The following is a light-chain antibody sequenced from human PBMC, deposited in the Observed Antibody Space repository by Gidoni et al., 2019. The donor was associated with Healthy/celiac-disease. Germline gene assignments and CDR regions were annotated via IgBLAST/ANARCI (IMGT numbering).Light chain of an antibody. CDR3: QQSYSTPLT. J-gene: IGKJ4*01. CDR1: QSISSY. Sequence: QISQSPSSLSASVGDRVTITCRASQSISSYLNWYQQKPGKAPKLLIYAASSLQSGVPSRFSGSGSGTDFTLTISSLQPEDFATYYCQQSYSTPLTFGGGTKVEIK. CDR2: AAS. V-gene: IGKV1-39*01.